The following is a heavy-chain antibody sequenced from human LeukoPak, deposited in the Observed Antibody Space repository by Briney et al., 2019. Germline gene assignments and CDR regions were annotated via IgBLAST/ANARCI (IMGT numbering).Heavy chain of an antibody. CDR3: AGSSTYGSGSYYTEYYYYYYMDV. J-gene: IGHJ6*03. CDR1: GGSISSSSYY. Sequence: SETLSLTCTVSGGSISSSSYYWGWIRQPPGKGLEWIGSIYYSGSTYYNPSLKSRVTISVDTSKNQFSLKLSSVTAADTAVYYCAGSSTYGSGSYYTEYYYYYYMDVWGKGTTVTISS. CDR2: IYYSGST. V-gene: IGHV4-39*07. D-gene: IGHD3-10*01.